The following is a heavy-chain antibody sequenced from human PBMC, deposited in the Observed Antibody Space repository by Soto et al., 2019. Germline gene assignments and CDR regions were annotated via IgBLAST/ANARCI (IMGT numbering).Heavy chain of an antibody. J-gene: IGHJ4*02. D-gene: IGHD2-2*02. CDR3: AKSPNFYCSSPNCYKYYFDH. CDR2: ISYDGSEK. V-gene: IGHV3-30*18. CDR1: GFTFNTYG. Sequence: GGTLRLSCAASGFTFNTYGMHWVRQAPGKGLEWVAVISYDGSEKYYVDSVKGRFTISKDNSKNTLYLQMNSLRPEDTAVYYCAKSPNFYCSSPNCYKYYFDHWGQGTRVTVSS.